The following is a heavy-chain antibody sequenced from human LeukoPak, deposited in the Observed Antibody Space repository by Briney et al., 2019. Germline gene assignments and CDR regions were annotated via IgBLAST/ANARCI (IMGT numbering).Heavy chain of an antibody. CDR3: ARQRSSRDRFDY. D-gene: IGHD3-10*01. V-gene: IGHV5-51*01. J-gene: IGHJ4*02. CDR2: IYPGNSDT. Sequence: GESLKISCKGSGYSFTSSWIGWVRQMPGKGLEWMGIIYPGNSDTRYSPSFQGQVTISADKSISTAYLQWSSLKAADTAMYYGARQRSSRDRFDYWGQGTLVTVSS. CDR1: GYSFTSSW.